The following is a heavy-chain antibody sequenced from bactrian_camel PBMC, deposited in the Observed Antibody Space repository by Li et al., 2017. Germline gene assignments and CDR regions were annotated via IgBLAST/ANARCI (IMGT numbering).Heavy chain of an antibody. CDR2: IYTGGDTT. Sequence: HVQLVESGGGSVQAGGSLRLPCVVSGYTYSSNCMGWIRQAPGMEREVVATIYTGGDTTHYADSVKGRFTISQDNAKNTLFLEMNSLKPEDTAKYYCAADRALACTSGSWSITQMYDYWGQGTQVTVS. CDR3: AADRALACTSGSWSITQMYDY. CDR1: GYTYSSNC. V-gene: IGHV3S1*01. D-gene: IGHD3*01. J-gene: IGHJ4*01.